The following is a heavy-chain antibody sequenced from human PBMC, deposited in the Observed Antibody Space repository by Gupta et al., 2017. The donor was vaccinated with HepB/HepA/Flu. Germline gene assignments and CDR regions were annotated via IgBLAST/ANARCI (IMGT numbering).Heavy chain of an antibody. D-gene: IGHD2-2*01. CDR1: GYTFTGYY. V-gene: IGHV1-2*02. CDR3: ARDSDIVGVPAAISWDP. Sequence: QVQLVQSGAGVKKPGASVKVSCKASGYTFTGYYMHWVRQAPGQGLEWMGWINPNSGGTNYAQKLQGRVTMTRDTSISTAYMELSRLRSEDTAVYYCARDSDIVGVPAAISWDPWGQGTLVTVSS. J-gene: IGHJ5*02. CDR2: INPNSGGT.